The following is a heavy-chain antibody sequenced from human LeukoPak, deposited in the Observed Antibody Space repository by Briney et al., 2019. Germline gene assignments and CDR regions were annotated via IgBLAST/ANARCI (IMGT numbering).Heavy chain of an antibody. D-gene: IGHD3-10*01. Sequence: GGSLRLSCAASGFSVSSSFMSWVRQAPGKGLEWVSVIYSIGSTFYADSVKGRFTISRDNSKNTLYVQMNTLRAEDTAAYFCAKEDDYGWGSYKKFHPWGQGTLVTVSS. J-gene: IGHJ5*01. CDR3: AKEDDYGWGSYKKFHP. CDR1: GFSVSSSF. CDR2: IYSIGST. V-gene: IGHV3-53*01.